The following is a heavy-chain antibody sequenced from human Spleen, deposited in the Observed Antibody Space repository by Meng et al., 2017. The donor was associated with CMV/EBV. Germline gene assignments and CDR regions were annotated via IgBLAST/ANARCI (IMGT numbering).Heavy chain of an antibody. CDR1: GFTFRSFT. D-gene: IGHD2-2*01. CDR2: ISSTSAYT. V-gene: IGHV3-21*06. J-gene: IGHJ6*02. Sequence: GGSLRLSCAASGFTFRSFTMDWVRQAPGKGLEWVSSISSTSAYTYYAASVKGRFTISRDNAKNSLYLEMNSLRAEDTAVYYCARDRVVVVPAAIMGRAYYYYYGMDVWGQGTTVTVSS. CDR3: ARDRVVVVPAAIMGRAYYYYYGMDV.